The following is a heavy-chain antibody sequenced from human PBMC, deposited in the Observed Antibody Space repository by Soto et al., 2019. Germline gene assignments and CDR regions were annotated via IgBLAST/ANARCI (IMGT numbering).Heavy chain of an antibody. CDR3: ARVQQIAAALRA. D-gene: IGHD6-13*01. V-gene: IGHV3-48*02. Sequence: EVQLVESGGGLVQPGGSLRLSCAASGFTFSRYSMNWFRQAPGKGLEWVSYISRSSSTIYYADSVKGRFTISRDNAKSSLYLQLNSLSDEVTAVYFCARVQQIAAALRAWGQGTLVTGFS. CDR1: GFTFSRYS. J-gene: IGHJ5*02. CDR2: ISRSSSTI.